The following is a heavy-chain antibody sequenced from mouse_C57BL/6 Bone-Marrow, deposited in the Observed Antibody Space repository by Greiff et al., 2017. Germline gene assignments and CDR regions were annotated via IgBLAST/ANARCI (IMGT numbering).Heavy chain of an antibody. J-gene: IGHJ3*01. Sequence: VQLQPSGAELVNPGASVKMSCKASGYTFTPYPIEWMKQPHGKSLEWIGNFHPYIDDTKYIEKFKGKSTLTVEKSSSTVYLELSRLTSDDSAVYYCALRYHQAWFAYWGQGTLVTVSA. CDR3: ALRYHQAWFAY. V-gene: IGHV1-47*01. CDR2: FHPYIDDT. D-gene: IGHD1-1*01. CDR1: GYTFTPYP.